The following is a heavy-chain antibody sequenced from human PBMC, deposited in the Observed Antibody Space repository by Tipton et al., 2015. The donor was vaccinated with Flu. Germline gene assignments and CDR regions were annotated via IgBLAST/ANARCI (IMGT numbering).Heavy chain of an antibody. CDR2: ISSSGTTI. Sequence: SLRLSCAASGFTFSSHEMNWVRQAPGKGLEWVSSISSSGTTISYADSVKGRFTISRDNAKNSLYLQMSSLRAEDTAVYYCASLTGDDYWGQGTPVIVSS. J-gene: IGHJ4*02. CDR1: GFTFSSHE. CDR3: ASLTGDDY. V-gene: IGHV3-48*03. D-gene: IGHD7-27*01.